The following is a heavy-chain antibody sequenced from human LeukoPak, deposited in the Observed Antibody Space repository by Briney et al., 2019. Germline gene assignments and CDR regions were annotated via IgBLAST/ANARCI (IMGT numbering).Heavy chain of an antibody. CDR1: GYTFTSYG. CDR2: ISAYNSNT. Sequence: ASVKVSCKASGYTFTSYGISWVRQAPGQGLEWMGWISAYNSNTNYAQKLQGRVTMTTDTSTSTAYMELRSLRSDDTAVYYCAITPLTLGRRSVGYCSSTSCLGGSSWGQGTLVTVSS. J-gene: IGHJ4*02. D-gene: IGHD2-2*01. V-gene: IGHV1-18*01. CDR3: AITPLTLGRRSVGYCSSTSCLGGSS.